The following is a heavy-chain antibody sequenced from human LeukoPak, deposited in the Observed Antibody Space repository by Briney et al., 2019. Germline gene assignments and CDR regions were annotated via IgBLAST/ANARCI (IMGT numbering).Heavy chain of an antibody. CDR3: ARGYYTIGDY. CDR2: IKTDGSST. Sequence: GGSLRLSCAASGITFSTYWMHWVRQAPGKGLVWVSLIKTDGSSTTYADSVKGRFTVSRDNAKNTLYLQMNSLRDEDTAVYYCARGYYTIGDYWGQGTLVTVSS. D-gene: IGHD3-3*01. CDR1: GITFSTYW. J-gene: IGHJ4*02. V-gene: IGHV3-74*01.